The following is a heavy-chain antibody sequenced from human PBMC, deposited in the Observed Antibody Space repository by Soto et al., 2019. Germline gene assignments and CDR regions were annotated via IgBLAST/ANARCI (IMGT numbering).Heavy chain of an antibody. V-gene: IGHV3-7*03. CDR1: GFTFSSFW. J-gene: IGHJ4*02. Sequence: EVQLVESGGGLVQPGGSLRLSCAASGFTFSSFWMTWVRQAPGKGLEWVATMNQDGSQNDYVDSVKGRFTLSRDNAKKSLYLQMNSLRAEDTAVYYCARKVWAVTGHPLDFCGQGTLGTVSS. CDR3: ARKVWAVTGHPLDF. CDR2: MNQDGSQN. D-gene: IGHD6-19*01.